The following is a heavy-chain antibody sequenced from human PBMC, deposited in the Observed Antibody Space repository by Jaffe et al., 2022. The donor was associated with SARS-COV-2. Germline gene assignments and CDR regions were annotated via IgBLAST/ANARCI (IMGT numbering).Heavy chain of an antibody. CDR1: GASIGSGGYY. CDR2: IYYSGST. V-gene: IGHV4-31*03. D-gene: IGHD5-18*01. J-gene: IGHJ2*01. CDR3: ARDGTSDTGARRNWYFDV. Sequence: QVQLQESGPGLVKPSQTLSLTCSVSGASIGSGGYYWNWVRQLPGKGLEWMGLIYYSGSTYLNPSLKSRLSISVDASENQFFLKLNSVTAADTAIYYCARDGTSDTGARRNWYFDVWGRGILVTVSS.